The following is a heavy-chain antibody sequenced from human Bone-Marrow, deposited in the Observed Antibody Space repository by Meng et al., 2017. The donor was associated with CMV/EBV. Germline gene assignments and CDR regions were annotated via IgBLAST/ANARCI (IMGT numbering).Heavy chain of an antibody. CDR2: IYYSGST. Sequence: SETLSLTCTVSGGSVSSGSYYWSWIRQPPGKGLEWIGYIYYSGSTNYNPSLKSRVTISVDTSKNQFSLQLSSVTAADTAVYYCARVFGVDRRSDAFDIWGQGTMVTLSS. CDR3: ARVFGVDRRSDAFDI. D-gene: IGHD3-3*01. V-gene: IGHV4-61*01. CDR1: GGSVSSGSYY. J-gene: IGHJ3*02.